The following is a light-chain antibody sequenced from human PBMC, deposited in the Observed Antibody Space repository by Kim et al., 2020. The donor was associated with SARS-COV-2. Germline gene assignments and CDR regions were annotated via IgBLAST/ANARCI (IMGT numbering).Light chain of an antibody. CDR1: SSNSESNT. CDR3: AAWDESLNGLV. Sequence: GQRVTISCSGSSSNSESNTVNWHQQLPGTATKPLIYSNNQRPSGVPDQSSGSKSGTSASLAISGLQSEDEADYYFAAWDESLNGLVFGGGTQLTVL. V-gene: IGLV1-44*01. J-gene: IGLJ3*02. CDR2: SNN.